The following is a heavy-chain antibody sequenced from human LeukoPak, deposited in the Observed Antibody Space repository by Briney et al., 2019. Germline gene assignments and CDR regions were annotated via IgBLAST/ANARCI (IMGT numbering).Heavy chain of an antibody. CDR1: GYTFIGYY. Sequence: ASVKVSCKASGYTFIGYYMHWVRQAPGQGLEWMGWINPNSGGTKYAQKFQGRVTMTRDTSISTAYMELSRLRSDDTAVHYCARAEHSGYAYYFDYWGQGTLVTVSS. V-gene: IGHV1-2*02. J-gene: IGHJ4*02. CDR3: ARAEHSGYAYYFDY. D-gene: IGHD5-12*01. CDR2: INPNSGGT.